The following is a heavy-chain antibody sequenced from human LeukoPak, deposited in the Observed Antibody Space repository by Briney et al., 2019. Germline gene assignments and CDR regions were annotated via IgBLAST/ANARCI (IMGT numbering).Heavy chain of an antibody. CDR1: GASISGYY. V-gene: IGHV4-59*01. D-gene: IGHD2-15*01. CDR3: ARGGGARYCSGGSCHSVFDY. CDR2: IYYSGST. J-gene: IGHJ4*02. Sequence: SETLSLTCTVSGASISGYYSSWIRQPPGKGLEWIGYIYYSGSTNYNPSLKSRVTISVDTSKNQFSLKLSSVTAADTAVYYCARGGGARYCSGGSCHSVFDYWGQGPLVTVSS.